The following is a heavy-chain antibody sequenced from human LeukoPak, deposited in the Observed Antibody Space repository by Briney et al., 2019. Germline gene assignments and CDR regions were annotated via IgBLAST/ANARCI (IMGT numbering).Heavy chain of an antibody. J-gene: IGHJ3*02. CDR1: GFTVSSNY. CDR3: ARDRHILTGYYGAFDI. Sequence: PGGSLRLSCAASGFTVSSNYMSWVRQAPGKGLEWVSVIYSGGSTYYAESVKGRFTISRDNSKNTLYLQMNGLRAEDTAVYYCARDRHILTGYYGAFDIWGQGTMVTVSS. V-gene: IGHV3-66*01. CDR2: IYSGGST. D-gene: IGHD3-9*01.